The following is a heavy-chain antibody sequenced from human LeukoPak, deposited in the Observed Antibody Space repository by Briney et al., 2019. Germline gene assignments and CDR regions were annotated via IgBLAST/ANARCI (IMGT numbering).Heavy chain of an antibody. J-gene: IGHJ4*02. D-gene: IGHD1-26*01. CDR1: GGSISTFY. Sequence: PAETLSLTCTVSGGSISTFYWSWIRQPPGKGLEWIGYIYYTGITNYNPSLKSRVTISVDTSKNQFSLKLSSVTAADTAGYYCARQGSGSRAAFDYLGQGTLVTVSS. CDR3: ARQGSGSRAAFDY. V-gene: IGHV4-59*08. CDR2: IYYTGIT.